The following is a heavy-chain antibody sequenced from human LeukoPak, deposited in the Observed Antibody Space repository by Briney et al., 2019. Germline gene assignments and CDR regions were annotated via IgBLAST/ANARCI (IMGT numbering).Heavy chain of an antibody. J-gene: IGHJ4*02. CDR1: GFTFSSYG. V-gene: IGHV3-30*02. CDR2: IRYDGSNK. CDR3: AKRGLSRSSGYYYDY. D-gene: IGHD3-22*01. Sequence: PGVSLRLSCAASGFTFSSYGMHWVRQAPGKGLEWVAFIRYDGSNKYYADSVEGRFTISRDNSKNTLYLQMNSLRAEDTAVYYCAKRGLSRSSGYYYDYWGQGTLVTVSS.